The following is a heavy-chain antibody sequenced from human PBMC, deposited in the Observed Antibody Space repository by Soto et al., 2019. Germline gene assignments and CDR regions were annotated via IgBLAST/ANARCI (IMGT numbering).Heavy chain of an antibody. CDR2: INNSGDRT. CDR1: GFTFSTYA. J-gene: IGHJ5*02. V-gene: IGHV3-23*01. D-gene: IGHD3-3*01. Sequence: GGSLRLSCAASGFTFSTYAMSWVRQAPGKGLEWVSTINNSGDRTYYADSVKGRFTISRDDSRNTLNLQVNSLRAEDTAVYYCAKAVLEWFPNWFDPWGQGTLVTVSS. CDR3: AKAVLEWFPNWFDP.